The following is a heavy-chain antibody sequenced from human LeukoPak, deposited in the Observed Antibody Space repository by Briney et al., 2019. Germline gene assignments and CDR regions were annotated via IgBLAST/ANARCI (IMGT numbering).Heavy chain of an antibody. J-gene: IGHJ6*03. Sequence: SETLSLTCTVSGGSISGSSYYWGWIRQPPGKGLEWIGSIYYSGSTYYNPSLKSRVTISVDTSKNQFSLKLSSVTAADTAVYYCARHPKRYYYGSGSPSYYMDVWGKGTTVTVSS. CDR2: IYYSGST. D-gene: IGHD3-10*01. V-gene: IGHV4-39*01. CDR3: ARHPKRYYYGSGSPSYYMDV. CDR1: GGSISGSSYY.